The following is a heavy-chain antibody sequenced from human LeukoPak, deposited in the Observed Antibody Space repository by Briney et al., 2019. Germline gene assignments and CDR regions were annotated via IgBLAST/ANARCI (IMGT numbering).Heavy chain of an antibody. D-gene: IGHD1-26*01. CDR1: GFTFIDSG. CDR3: ARGTSSPGYFDL. J-gene: IGHJ4*02. CDR2: IRYDGTNE. Sequence: GGSLRLSCAASGFTFIDSGMNWVRQAPGKGLEWLTFIRYDGTNEYFADSVKGRFTISRGNSQKKLFLQMNNLRPDDTALYHCARGTSSPGYFDLWGQGTQVTVSS. V-gene: IGHV3-30*02.